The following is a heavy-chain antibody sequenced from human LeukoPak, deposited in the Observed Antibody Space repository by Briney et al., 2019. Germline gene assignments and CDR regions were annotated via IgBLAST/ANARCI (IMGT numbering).Heavy chain of an antibody. CDR3: ARVYYDILTGYYSIFDY. V-gene: IGHV4-59*01. J-gene: IGHJ4*02. Sequence: SETLSLTCTVSGGSISSYYWSWIRQPPGKGLEWIGYIYYSGSTNYNPSLKSRVTISVDTSKNQFSLKLSSVTAADTAVYYCARVYYDILTGYYSIFDYWGQGTLVTVSS. CDR1: GGSISSYY. CDR2: IYYSGST. D-gene: IGHD3-9*01.